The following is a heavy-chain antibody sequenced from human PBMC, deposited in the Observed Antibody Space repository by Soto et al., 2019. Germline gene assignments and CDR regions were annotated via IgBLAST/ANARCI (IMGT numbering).Heavy chain of an antibody. CDR2: INPNTGGT. CDR3: ATYGSGSSSHRPFDY. V-gene: IGHV1-2*02. CDR1: GYRFTDYS. J-gene: IGHJ4*02. D-gene: IGHD3-10*01. Sequence: QVQLVQSGAEVKKPGASVEVSCQASGYRFTDYSMHWVRQAPGQGLEWMGWINPNTGGTNYAQKFQGRVTMTRDTSINTAYMELSRLRSDDTAVYYCATYGSGSSSHRPFDYWGQGTLVTVSS.